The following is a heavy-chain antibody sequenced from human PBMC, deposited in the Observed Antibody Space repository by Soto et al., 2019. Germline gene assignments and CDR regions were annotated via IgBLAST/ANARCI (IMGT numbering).Heavy chain of an antibody. D-gene: IGHD3-10*01. Sequence: SETLSLTCTVSGGSISSGGYYWSWVRQPPGKGLEWIGEIYHSGSTNYNPSLKSRVTISVDKSKNQFSLKLSSVTAADTAVYYCARDFGTTMVRGVSGWFDPWGQGTLVPVSS. V-gene: IGHV4-39*07. CDR2: IYHSGST. CDR3: ARDFGTTMVRGVSGWFDP. J-gene: IGHJ5*02. CDR1: GGSISSGGYY.